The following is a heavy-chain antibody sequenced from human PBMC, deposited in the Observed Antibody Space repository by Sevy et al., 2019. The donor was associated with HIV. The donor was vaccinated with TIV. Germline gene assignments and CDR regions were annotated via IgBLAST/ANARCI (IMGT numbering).Heavy chain of an antibody. J-gene: IGHJ6*02. D-gene: IGHD3-9*01. CDR3: EKDPGGYYDILTGNYYYYYGMDV. Sequence: GESLKISCAASGFTFSSYGMHWVRQAPGKGLEWVAFIRYDGSNKYYADSVKGRFNISRDNSKNTLYLQMNSLRAEDTAVYYCEKDPGGYYDILTGNYYYYYGMDVWGQGTTVTVSS. CDR1: GFTFSSYG. V-gene: IGHV3-30*02. CDR2: IRYDGSNK.